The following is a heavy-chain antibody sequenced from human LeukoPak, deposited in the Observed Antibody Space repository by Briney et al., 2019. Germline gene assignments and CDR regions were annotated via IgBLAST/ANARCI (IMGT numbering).Heavy chain of an antibody. CDR1: GLTSGGNG. J-gene: IGHJ4*02. CDR2: IAYDGSRA. D-gene: IGHD1-14*01. Sequence: GRSLRLSCEGPGLTSGGNGTPGFGQPPGKGREWVAVIAYDGSRAFYADSVKGRFTISRDNSKNTMSVQMDDLRAEDTAVYYCTRYNNDHFDYWGQGTLVTVSS. CDR3: TRYNNDHFDY. V-gene: IGHV3-33*01.